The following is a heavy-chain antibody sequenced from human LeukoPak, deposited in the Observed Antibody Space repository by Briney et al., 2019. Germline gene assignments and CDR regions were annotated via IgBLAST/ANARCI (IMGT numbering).Heavy chain of an antibody. CDR1: GGPFSGYY. J-gene: IGHJ6*03. V-gene: IGHV4-34*01. D-gene: IGHD6-6*01. CDR2: INHSGST. Sequence: PSETLSLTCAVYGGPFSGYYWSWIRQPPGKGLEWIGEINHSGSTNYNPSLKSRVTMSVDTSKNQFSLKLSSVTAADTAVYYCARGGPWSSSPSGYYYYYYMDVWGKGTTVTVSS. CDR3: ARGGPWSSSPSGYYYYYYMDV.